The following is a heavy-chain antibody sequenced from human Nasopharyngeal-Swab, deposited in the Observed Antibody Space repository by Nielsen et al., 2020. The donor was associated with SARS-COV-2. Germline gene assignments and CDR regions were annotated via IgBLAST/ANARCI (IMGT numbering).Heavy chain of an antibody. J-gene: IGHJ2*01. Sequence: GESLKISCAASGFTFSRFGMNWVRQAPGKGLEWVSSISSSSSYIYYADSVKGRFTISRDNAKNSLYLQMNSLRAEDTAVYYCARDSGWYNWYFDLWGRGTLVTVSS. CDR1: GFTFSRFG. V-gene: IGHV3-21*01. CDR3: ARDSGWYNWYFDL. D-gene: IGHD6-19*01. CDR2: ISSSSSYI.